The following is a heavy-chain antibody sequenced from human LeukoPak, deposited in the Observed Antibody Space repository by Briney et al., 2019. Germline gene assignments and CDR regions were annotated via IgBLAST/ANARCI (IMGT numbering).Heavy chain of an antibody. J-gene: IGHJ4*02. V-gene: IGHV1-2*06. Sequence: ASVKVSCKASEYTFTGYYMHWVRQAPGQGLEWMGRINPNSGGTNSAQKFQGRVTMTRDTSISTAYMELSRLRSDDTAVYYCARDSSTWRTLNSIKIDYWGQGTLVTVSS. CDR2: INPNSGGT. CDR3: ARDSSTWRTLNSIKIDY. CDR1: EYTFTGYY. D-gene: IGHD6-13*01.